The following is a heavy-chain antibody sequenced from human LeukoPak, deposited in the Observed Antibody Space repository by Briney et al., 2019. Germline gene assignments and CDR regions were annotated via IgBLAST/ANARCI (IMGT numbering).Heavy chain of an antibody. CDR1: GFTVSSYG. CDR2: ISYDGSNK. Sequence: PGRSLRLSCAASGFTVSSYGMHLVRQAAGKGLEWVAVISYDGSNKYYADSVKGRFTISRDNSKDTLYLQMNSLRAEDTAVYYCARDRGSSWTNWFDPWGQGTLVTVSS. D-gene: IGHD6-13*01. CDR3: ARDRGSSWTNWFDP. V-gene: IGHV3-30*03. J-gene: IGHJ5*02.